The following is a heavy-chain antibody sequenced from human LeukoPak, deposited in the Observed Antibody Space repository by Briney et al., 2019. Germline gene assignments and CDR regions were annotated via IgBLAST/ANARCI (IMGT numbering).Heavy chain of an antibody. CDR1: GYTFTGYY. Sequence: ASVKVSCKASGYTFTGYYMHWVRQAPGQGLEWMGWINPNSGGTNYAQKFQGRVTMTRDTSISTAYMELSGLRSDDTAVYYCARVSYYYDSSGYSTRYYFDYWGQGTLVTVSS. CDR3: ARVSYYYDSSGYSTRYYFDY. V-gene: IGHV1-2*02. CDR2: INPNSGGT. D-gene: IGHD3-22*01. J-gene: IGHJ4*02.